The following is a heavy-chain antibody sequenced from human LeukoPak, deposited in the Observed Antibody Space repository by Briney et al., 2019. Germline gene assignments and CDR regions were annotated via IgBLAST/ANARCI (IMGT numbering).Heavy chain of an antibody. D-gene: IGHD5-12*01. Sequence: GGSLRLSCAASGFTFSSYGMHWVRQAPGKGLEWMAVISYDGSNKYYADSVKGRFTISRDNSKNTLYLQMNSLRAEDTAVYYCAKGARGYSGYDPPYYFDYWGQGTLVTVSS. J-gene: IGHJ4*02. CDR1: GFTFSSYG. CDR3: AKGARGYSGYDPPYYFDY. CDR2: ISYDGSNK. V-gene: IGHV3-30*18.